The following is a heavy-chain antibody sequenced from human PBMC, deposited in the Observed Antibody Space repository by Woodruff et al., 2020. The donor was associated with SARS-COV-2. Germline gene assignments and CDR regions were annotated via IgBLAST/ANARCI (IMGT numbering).Heavy chain of an antibody. CDR3: TTDFYDILTGSIFDY. J-gene: IGHJ4*02. Sequence: GTTDYAAPVKGRFTISRDDSKNTLYLQMNSLKTEDTAVYYCTTDFYDILTGSIFDYWGQGTLVTVSS. D-gene: IGHD3-9*01. CDR2: GTT. V-gene: IGHV3-15*01.